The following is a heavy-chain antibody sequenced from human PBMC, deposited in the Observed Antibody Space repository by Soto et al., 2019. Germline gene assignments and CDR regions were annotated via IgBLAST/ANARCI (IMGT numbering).Heavy chain of an antibody. J-gene: IGHJ6*03. Sequence: PSETLSLTCAVYGVSFSGYYWSWIRQPPGKGLEWIGEINHSGSTNYNPSLKSRVTISVDTSKNQFSLKLSSVTAADTAVYYCARGPNDYCSGGSCYFRRYYYYMDVWGKGTTVTVSS. CDR3: ARGPNDYCSGGSCYFRRYYYYMDV. D-gene: IGHD2-15*01. CDR2: INHSGST. CDR1: GVSFSGYY. V-gene: IGHV4-34*01.